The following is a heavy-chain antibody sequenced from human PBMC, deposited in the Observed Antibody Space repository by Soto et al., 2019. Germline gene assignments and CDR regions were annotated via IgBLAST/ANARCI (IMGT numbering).Heavy chain of an antibody. D-gene: IGHD2-15*01. Sequence: QVQLQQWGAGLLKPSETLSLTCAVYGGSFSGYYWSWIRQPPGKGLEWIGEINHSGSTNYNPSLRSRVNMSVDTSKNQFSLKLSPVTAAESAVYYCARDRVVVATRSYCHDGMDVWGQGTTVTVSS. V-gene: IGHV4-34*01. J-gene: IGHJ6*02. CDR1: GGSFSGYY. CDR3: ARDRVVVATRSYCHDGMDV. CDR2: INHSGST.